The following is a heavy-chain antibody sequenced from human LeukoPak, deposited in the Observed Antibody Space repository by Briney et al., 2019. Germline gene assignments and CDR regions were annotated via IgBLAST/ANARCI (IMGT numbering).Heavy chain of an antibody. J-gene: IGHJ4*02. CDR1: GVSISDYC. Sequence: SETLSLSCKASGVSISDYCWNWVRQPPGKGLEWIGYFYYTGSTTYNPSLKSRVTISVDTSKNQSSLKLISVTAADTAEYYFPRSPQRGYCYVDLKHFTYCGQGTLVTVSS. CDR2: FYYTGST. V-gene: IGHV4-59*01. CDR3: PRSPQRGYCYVDLKHFTY. D-gene: IGHD5-18*01.